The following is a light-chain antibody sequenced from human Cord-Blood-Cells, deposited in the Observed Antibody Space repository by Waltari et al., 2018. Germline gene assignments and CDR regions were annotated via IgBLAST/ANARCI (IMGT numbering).Light chain of an antibody. CDR3: CSYAGSSTWV. J-gene: IGLJ3*02. CDR1: SSDVGSYNL. Sequence: SALTQPASVSGSPGQSITISCTGTSSDVGSYNLDSWYQQHPGKAPKLMIYEGSKRPSGVSNRFSGSKSGNTASLTISGLQAEDEADYYCCSYAGSSTWVFGGGTKLTVL. V-gene: IGLV2-23*01. CDR2: EGS.